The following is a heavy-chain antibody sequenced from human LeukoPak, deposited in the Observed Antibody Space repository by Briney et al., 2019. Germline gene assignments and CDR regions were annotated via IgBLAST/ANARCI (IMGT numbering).Heavy chain of an antibody. CDR3: ARIAAAVPDQ. CDR1: GFSFTTYW. Sequence: PGGSLRLSCAASGFSFTTYWMSWVRQAPGKGLEWVANIKQDGSEKYYMDSVKGRFTISRDNAKNSVYLQMSSLRAEDTAVYYCARIAAAVPDQWGQGTLVTVSS. V-gene: IGHV3-7*01. CDR2: IKQDGSEK. D-gene: IGHD6-13*01. J-gene: IGHJ5*02.